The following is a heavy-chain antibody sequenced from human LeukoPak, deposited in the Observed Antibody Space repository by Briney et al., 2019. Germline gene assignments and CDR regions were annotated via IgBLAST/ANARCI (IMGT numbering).Heavy chain of an antibody. CDR1: GGSVSSGSYY. J-gene: IGHJ4*02. Sequence: SETLSLTCTVSGGSVSSGSYYWSWIRQPPGKGLEWIGNIFYSGSTNYNPSLKSRVTISLDTSKNQFSLKLSPVTAADTAIYYCARELCSGGSCGKFDYWGQGTLVTVSS. V-gene: IGHV4-61*01. CDR3: ARELCSGGSCGKFDY. CDR2: IFYSGST. D-gene: IGHD2-15*01.